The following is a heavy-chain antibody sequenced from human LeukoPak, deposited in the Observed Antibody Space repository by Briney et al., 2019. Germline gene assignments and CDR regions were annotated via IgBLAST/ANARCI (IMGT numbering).Heavy chain of an antibody. CDR2: ISASSTAI. J-gene: IGHJ4*02. Sequence: GGSRRLSCAASGFTFNTYTMNWARHAPREWLEWVSSISASSTAIYSADSGKGRCTISRDNGKHLLCLQMNSLRPEATAVYYCTSTYYDIWTGYNPYFAYWGQGILVTLYS. D-gene: IGHD3-9*01. CDR3: TSTYYDIWTGYNPYFAY. CDR1: GFTFNTYT. V-gene: IGHV3-21*06.